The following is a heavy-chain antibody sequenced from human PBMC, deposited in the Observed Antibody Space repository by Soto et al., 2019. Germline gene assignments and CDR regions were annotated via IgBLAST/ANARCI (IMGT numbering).Heavy chain of an antibody. CDR3: ARDLVPADISFYVMDL. Sequence: VASVKVSCKASEYTFTDYYIHWARHVPGQGLEWMGWFNPNSGATNYAQKFQVRVTMPRVTSISTAYMALSRLRSDDTAVYYCARDLVPADISFYVMDLCGQATKVSLSS. D-gene: IGHD2-2*01. CDR1: EYTFTDYY. V-gene: IGHV1-2*02. CDR2: FNPNSGAT. J-gene: IGHJ6*02.